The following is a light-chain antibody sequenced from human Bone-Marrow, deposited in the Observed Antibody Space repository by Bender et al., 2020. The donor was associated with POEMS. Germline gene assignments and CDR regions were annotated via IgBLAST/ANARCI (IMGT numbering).Light chain of an antibody. CDR1: SSDVGKYNL. CDR3: CSSTISRTWV. CDR2: EVT. Sequence: QSALTQPASVSGSPGQSITISCTGTSSDVGKYNLVSWYQQHPGKAPKLMIYEVTNRPSGVPDRFSGSKSGNTASLTISGLQAEDEGDYFCCSSTISRTWVFGGGTKLTVL. J-gene: IGLJ3*02. V-gene: IGLV2-23*02.